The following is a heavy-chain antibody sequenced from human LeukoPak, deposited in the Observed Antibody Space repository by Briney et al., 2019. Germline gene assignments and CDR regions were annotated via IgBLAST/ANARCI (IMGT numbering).Heavy chain of an antibody. CDR1: GFTFSNAW. J-gene: IGHJ4*02. CDR3: GRGHWGLDY. CDR2: ISQTGTDM. Sequence: PGGSLRLSCAASGFTFSNAWMSWVRQAPGKGLEWVSWISQTGTDMSYSDSVKGRFTISRDNARNSLYLQMDSLRPEDTAVYYCGRGHWGLDYWGQGTLLTVSS. D-gene: IGHD7-27*01. V-gene: IGHV3-11*01.